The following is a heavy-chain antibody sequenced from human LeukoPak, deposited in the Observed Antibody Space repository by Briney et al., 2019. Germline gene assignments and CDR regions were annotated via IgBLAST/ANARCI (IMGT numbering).Heavy chain of an antibody. CDR2: ISGSGGST. Sequence: GGSLRLSCVASGFTFSSYAISWVRQAPGKGLEWVSAISGSGGSTYYADSVKGRFTISRDNSKNTLYLQMNSLRAEDTAVYYCAAGGSGYYFDYWGQGTLVTVSS. V-gene: IGHV3-23*01. CDR1: GFTFSSYA. J-gene: IGHJ4*02. D-gene: IGHD3-22*01. CDR3: AAGGSGYYFDY.